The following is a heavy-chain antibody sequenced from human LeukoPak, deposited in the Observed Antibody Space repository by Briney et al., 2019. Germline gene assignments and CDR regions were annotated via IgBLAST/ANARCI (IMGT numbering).Heavy chain of an antibody. CDR2: IYTSGST. V-gene: IGHV4-4*07. D-gene: IGHD3-22*01. J-gene: IGHJ4*02. CDR1: GGSISSYY. CDR3: ARALTPLRDSSGYLYLGY. Sequence: SETLSLTCTVSGGSISSYYWTWIRQPAGKGLEWIGRIYTSGSTNYNPSLKSRVTMSVDTSKKQFSLRLSSVTAADTAVYYCARALTPLRDSSGYLYLGYWGQGTLVTVSS.